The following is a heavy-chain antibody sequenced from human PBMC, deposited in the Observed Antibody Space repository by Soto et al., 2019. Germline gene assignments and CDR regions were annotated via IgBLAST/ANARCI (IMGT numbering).Heavy chain of an antibody. CDR3: AGGAGRCSSSSY. Sequence: QVQLVQSGAEVNKPGSSVNVSCQASGGTFSSYTISWVRQSPVQGLEWMGRIIPILGKATSTQKFQGRVTITADKSTSTAYMGRSSLRSEDAAVYYCAGGAGRCSSSSYWGQGTLVTVSS. D-gene: IGHD6-6*01. CDR2: IIPILGKA. V-gene: IGHV1-69*02. CDR1: GGTFSSYT. J-gene: IGHJ4*02.